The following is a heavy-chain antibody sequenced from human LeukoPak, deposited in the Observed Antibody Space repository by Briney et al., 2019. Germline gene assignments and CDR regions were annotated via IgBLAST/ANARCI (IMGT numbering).Heavy chain of an antibody. CDR1: GGTFISYA. J-gene: IGHJ6*02. CDR3: ARVFLYSSSWYGYYGMDV. Sequence: SVKVSCKASGGTFISYAISWVRQAPGQGLEWMGGIIPIFGTANYAQKFQGRVTITADESTSTAYMELSSLRSEDTAVYYCARVFLYSSSWYGYYGMDVWGQGTTVTVSS. CDR2: IIPIFGTA. D-gene: IGHD6-13*01. V-gene: IGHV1-69*13.